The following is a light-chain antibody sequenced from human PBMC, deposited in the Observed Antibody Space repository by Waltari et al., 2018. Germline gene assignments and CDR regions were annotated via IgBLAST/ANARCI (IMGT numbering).Light chain of an antibody. CDR1: QRVYTD. CDR3: QHRHNWPPEFT. CDR2: EGK. Sequence: EVVLTQSPATLSLSPGDTATPSCMASQRVYTDLAWYQQTPGQPPRLLIYEGKYRATGIPARFSGSGSGTDFTLTISSLEPADFALYFCQHRHNWPPEFTFGGGTKVEI. J-gene: IGKJ4*01. V-gene: IGKV3-11*01.